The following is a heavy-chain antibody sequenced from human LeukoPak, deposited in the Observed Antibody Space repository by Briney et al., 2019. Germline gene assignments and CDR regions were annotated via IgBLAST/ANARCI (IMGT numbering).Heavy chain of an antibody. D-gene: IGHD6-19*01. J-gene: IGHJ4*02. CDR1: GFTFSSYS. Sequence: GGSLRLSCAASGFTFSSYSMNWVRQAPGKGLEWVSSISSSSSYIYYADSVKGRFTISRDNAKNSLYLQMNSLRAEDTAAYYCARVTSVAGSDYWGQGTLVTVSS. V-gene: IGHV3-21*01. CDR2: ISSSSSYI. CDR3: ARVTSVAGSDY.